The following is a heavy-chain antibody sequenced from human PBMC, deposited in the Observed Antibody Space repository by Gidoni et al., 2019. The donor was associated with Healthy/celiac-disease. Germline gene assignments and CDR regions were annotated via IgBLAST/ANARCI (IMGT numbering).Heavy chain of an antibody. CDR3: AREGRDDYVWGSYRRRFDY. CDR2: IYYSGST. CDR1: GGSISSSSYY. D-gene: IGHD3-16*02. V-gene: IGHV4-39*02. Sequence: QLQLQESGPGLVKPSETLSLTCTVSGGSISSSSYYWGWIRQPPGKGLEWIGSIYYSGSTYYNPSLKSRVTISVDTSKNQFSLKLSSVTAADTAVYYCAREGRDDYVWGSYRRRFDYWGQGTLVTVSS. J-gene: IGHJ4*02.